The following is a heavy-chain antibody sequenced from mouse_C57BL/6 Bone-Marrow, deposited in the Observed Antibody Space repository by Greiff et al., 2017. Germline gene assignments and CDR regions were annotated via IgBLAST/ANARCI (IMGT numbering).Heavy chain of an antibody. CDR1: GFTFSDYG. J-gene: IGHJ4*01. D-gene: IGHD2-5*01. V-gene: IGHV5-17*01. CDR2: ISSGSSTI. Sequence: VKLVESGGGLVKPGGSLKLSCAASGFTFSDYGMHWVRQAPEKGLEWVAYISSGSSTIYYADKVKGRVTISRDNAKNTLFLQMPSLRSEDTAMYYCARDNYSSYVSYAMDYWGQGTSVTVSS. CDR3: ARDNYSSYVSYAMDY.